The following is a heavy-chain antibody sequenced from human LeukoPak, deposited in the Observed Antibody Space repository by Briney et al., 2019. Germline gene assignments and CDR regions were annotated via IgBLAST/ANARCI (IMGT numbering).Heavy chain of an antibody. CDR3: ARVYGGNSDDAFDI. J-gene: IGHJ3*02. CDR1: GFTFSSNW. D-gene: IGHD4-23*01. Sequence: PGGSLRLSCATSGFTFSSNWMSWVRHVPGRGLDWVANIKPDGSAQYYAASVKGRFTVSRDNAKNSLYLQMNSLRAEDTAVYYCARVYGGNSDDAFDIWGQGTMVTVSS. V-gene: IGHV3-7*01. CDR2: IKPDGSAQ.